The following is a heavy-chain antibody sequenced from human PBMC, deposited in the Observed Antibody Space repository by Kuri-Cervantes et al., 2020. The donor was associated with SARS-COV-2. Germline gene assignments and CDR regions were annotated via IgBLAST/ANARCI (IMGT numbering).Heavy chain of an antibody. Sequence: ASVKVSCKASGYTFTGYYMHWVRQAPGQGLEWMGWINPNSGGTNYAQKFQGRVTMTRDTSISTAYMELSRLRSDDTAVYYCARXGPITIFGGXTKRFDYWGQGALVTVSS. CDR2: INPNSGGT. D-gene: IGHD3-3*01. J-gene: IGHJ4*02. V-gene: IGHV1-2*02. CDR1: GYTFTGYY. CDR3: ARXGPITIFGGXTKRFDY.